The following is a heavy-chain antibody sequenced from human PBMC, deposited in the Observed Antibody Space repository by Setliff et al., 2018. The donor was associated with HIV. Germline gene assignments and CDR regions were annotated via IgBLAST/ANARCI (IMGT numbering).Heavy chain of an antibody. J-gene: IGHJ6*02. CDR1: GGSVSDSNVY. V-gene: IGHV4-39*01. Sequence: SETLSPTCSVSGGSVSDSNVYWNWIRQSPGKGLEWIGNIHYDGSAYYNPSLKSRATILIDTSTNQFSLKLRSVTASDTAVYYGARHVDGGLWNAYYYYGLDVWGQGTAVTVSS. CDR2: IHYDGSA. CDR3: ARHVDGGLWNAYYYYGLDV. D-gene: IGHD3-3*01.